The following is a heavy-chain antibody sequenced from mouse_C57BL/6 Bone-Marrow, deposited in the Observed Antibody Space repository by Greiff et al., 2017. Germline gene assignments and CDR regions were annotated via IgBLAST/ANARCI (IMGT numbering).Heavy chain of an antibody. CDR3: ARCTTVVATDYAMDY. J-gene: IGHJ4*01. Sequence: ESGAELARPGASVKLSCKASGYTFTSYGISWVKQRTGQGLEWIGEIYPRSGNTYYNEKFKGKATLTADKSSSTAYMELRSLTSEDSAVYFCARCTTVVATDYAMDYWGQGTSVTVSS. D-gene: IGHD1-1*01. V-gene: IGHV1-81*01. CDR2: IYPRSGNT. CDR1: GYTFTSYG.